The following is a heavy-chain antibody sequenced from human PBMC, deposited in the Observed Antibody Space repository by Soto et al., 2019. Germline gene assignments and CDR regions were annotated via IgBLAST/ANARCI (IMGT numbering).Heavy chain of an antibody. CDR2: ISYDGSNK. J-gene: IGHJ4*02. D-gene: IGHD5-18*01. CDR3: AKDQAAMVRTGVFLFDY. Sequence: QVQLVESGGGVVKLGRSLRLSCAASGFTFSSYGMHWVRQAPGRGRGWVAVISYDGSNKYYADSVKGRFTISRDNSKNTLYLQMNSLRAEDTAVYYCAKDQAAMVRTGVFLFDYWGQGTLVTVSS. CDR1: GFTFSSYG. V-gene: IGHV3-30*18.